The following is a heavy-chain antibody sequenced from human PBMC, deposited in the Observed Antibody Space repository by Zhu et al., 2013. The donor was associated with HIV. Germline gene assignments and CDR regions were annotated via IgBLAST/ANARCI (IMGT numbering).Heavy chain of an antibody. V-gene: IGHV1-2*02. CDR2: INPHSGDT. CDR1: TNTFIGKY. CDR3: ARNRDSWSDGRYGMDV. Sequence: QVQLEQSGAEVKKPGASVKVSCRASTNTFIGKYINWVRQVPGQGLQWIGWINPHSGDTKCAQKFQGRVNMTRNMSISTAYLDMSSLTSDDTAVYYCARNRDSWSDGRYGMDVWGLGTAVTVS. D-gene: IGHD3-3*01. J-gene: IGHJ6*02.